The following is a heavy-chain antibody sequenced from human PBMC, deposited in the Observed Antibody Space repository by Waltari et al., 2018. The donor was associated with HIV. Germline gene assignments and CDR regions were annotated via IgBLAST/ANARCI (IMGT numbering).Heavy chain of an antibody. J-gene: IGHJ5*01. Sequence: EVQLVESGGGLVKPGGSLRLSCAASGFTFSSSCMSWVRQAPGKGLEWVANIKQDGSEKYYVDSVKGRFTMSRDNAKNSLYLQMNSPRAEDTAVYYCARVYSSSSGRALDSWGQGTLVTVSS. CDR2: IKQDGSEK. V-gene: IGHV3-7*01. CDR3: ARVYSSSSGRALDS. CDR1: GFTFSSSC. D-gene: IGHD6-19*01.